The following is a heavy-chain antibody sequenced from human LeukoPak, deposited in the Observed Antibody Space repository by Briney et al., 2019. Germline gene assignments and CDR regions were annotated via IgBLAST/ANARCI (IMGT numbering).Heavy chain of an antibody. CDR3: ARILRFLEWLPYYFDY. V-gene: IGHV4-38-2*02. Sequence: SETLSLTCTVSGYSISSGYYWGWIRQPPGKGLEWIGSIYHSGSTYYNPSLKSRVTISVDTSKNQFSLKLSSVTAAYTAVYYCARILRFLEWLPYYFDYWGQGTLVTVSS. D-gene: IGHD3-3*01. CDR1: GYSISSGYY. J-gene: IGHJ4*02. CDR2: IYHSGST.